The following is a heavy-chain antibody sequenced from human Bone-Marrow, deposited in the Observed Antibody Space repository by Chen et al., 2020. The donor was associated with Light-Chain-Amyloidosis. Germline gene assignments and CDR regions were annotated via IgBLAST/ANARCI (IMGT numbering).Heavy chain of an antibody. CDR2: INHSGST. D-gene: IGHD3-3*01. Sequence: QVQLQQWGAGLLKPSETLSLTCAVYGGSFSGYYWSWIRQPPGKGLEWIGEINHSGSTNYNPSIKSRVTISVDTSKNQFSLKLSSVTAADTAVYYCARGPSRITIFGVVITRGYFDYWGQGTMVTVYS. V-gene: IGHV4-34*01. J-gene: IGHJ4*02. CDR1: GGSFSGYY. CDR3: ARGPSRITIFGVVITRGYFDY.